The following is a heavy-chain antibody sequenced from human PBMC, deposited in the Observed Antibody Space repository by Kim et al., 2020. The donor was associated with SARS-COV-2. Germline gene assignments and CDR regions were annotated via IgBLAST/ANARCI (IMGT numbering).Heavy chain of an antibody. CDR1: GFTFSSYA. J-gene: IGHJ4*02. Sequence: GGSLRLSCAASGFTFSSYAMSWVRQAPGKGLEWVSAISGSGGSTYYADSVKGRFTISRDNSKNTLYLQMNSLRAEDTAVYYCARKYCSGGSCYGAYDYWGQGTLVTVSS. D-gene: IGHD2-15*01. V-gene: IGHV3-23*01. CDR3: ARKYCSGGSCYGAYDY. CDR2: ISGSGGST.